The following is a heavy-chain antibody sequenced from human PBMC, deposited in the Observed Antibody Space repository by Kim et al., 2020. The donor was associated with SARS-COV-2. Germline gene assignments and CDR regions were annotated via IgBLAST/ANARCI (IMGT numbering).Heavy chain of an antibody. Sequence: PSFQGQVTISADKSISTAYLQWSSLKASDTAMYYCAREGSPGYSSGSLDYWGQGTLVTVSS. V-gene: IGHV5-51*01. D-gene: IGHD6-19*01. CDR3: AREGSPGYSSGSLDY. J-gene: IGHJ4*02.